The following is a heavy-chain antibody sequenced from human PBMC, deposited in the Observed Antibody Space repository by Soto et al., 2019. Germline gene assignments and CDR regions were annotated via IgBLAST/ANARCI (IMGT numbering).Heavy chain of an antibody. J-gene: IGHJ4*02. V-gene: IGHV3-23*01. D-gene: IGHD5-18*01. CDR1: GFTFPTYA. CDR3: ARGGPRDGYRDLDY. Sequence: EVQLLESGGDLVQPGGSLRLSCAASGFTFPTYAMTWVRRAPGKGLAWVSTITHSSDGSYYADSVMGRFTISRDNSKNTLYLQMSGLRAEDTAVYYCARGGPRDGYRDLDYWGQGTQVTVSS. CDR2: ITHSSDGS.